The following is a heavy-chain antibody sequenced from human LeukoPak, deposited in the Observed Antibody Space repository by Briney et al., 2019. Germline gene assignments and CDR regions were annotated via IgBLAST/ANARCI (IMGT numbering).Heavy chain of an antibody. CDR1: GGTFSSYA. J-gene: IGHJ6*03. CDR3: ARSTVVTLYYYYYYYMDV. V-gene: IGHV1-69*13. CDR2: IIPIFGTA. Sequence: SVKVSCKASGGTFSSYAISWVRQAPGQGLEWMGGIIPIFGTANYAQKFQGRVTITADESTSTAYMELSSLRSEDTAVYYCARSTVVTLYYYYYYYMDVWGKGTTVTVSS. D-gene: IGHD4-23*01.